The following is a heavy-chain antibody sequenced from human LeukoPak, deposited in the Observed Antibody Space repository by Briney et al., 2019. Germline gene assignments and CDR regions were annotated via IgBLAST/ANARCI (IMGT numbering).Heavy chain of an antibody. D-gene: IGHD2-15*01. CDR2: INPNSGGT. J-gene: IGHJ4*02. V-gene: IGHV1-2*02. CDR3: ARGLRYYCSGGSCPLDY. Sequence: ASVKVPCKASGYTFTGYYMHWVRQAPGQGLEWMGWINPNSGGTNYAQKFQGRVTMTRDTSISTAYMELSRLRSDDTAVYYCARGLRYYCSGGSCPLDYWGQGTLVTDSS. CDR1: GYTFTGYY.